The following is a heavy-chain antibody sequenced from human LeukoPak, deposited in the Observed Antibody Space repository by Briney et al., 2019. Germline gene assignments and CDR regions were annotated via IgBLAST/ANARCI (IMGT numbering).Heavy chain of an antibody. CDR2: ISGSGGST. J-gene: IGHJ4*02. D-gene: IGHD4-17*01. V-gene: IGHV3-23*01. Sequence: GGPLRLSCAASGFTFSSYSMNWVRQAPGKGLEWVSAISGSGGSTYYADSVKGRFTISRDNSKNTLFLQMNSPRAEDTAVYYCARDPDDYGDYSYFDYWGQGTLVTVSS. CDR1: GFTFSSYS. CDR3: ARDPDDYGDYSYFDY.